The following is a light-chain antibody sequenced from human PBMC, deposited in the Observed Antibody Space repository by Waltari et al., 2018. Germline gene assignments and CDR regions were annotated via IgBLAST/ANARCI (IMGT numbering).Light chain of an antibody. J-gene: IGLJ2*01. CDR3: YSASDDNLI. CDR2: RDR. CDR1: ILTEQY. V-gene: IGLV3-27*01. Sequence: SYELTQPSSVSVSPGQTAKNTCSGDILTEQYARWSQQKPGQAPVTLIYRDRERPSGVPERFSGSSSGPTVTLTISGAQDEDEADYYCYSASDDNLIFGGGTKLTVL.